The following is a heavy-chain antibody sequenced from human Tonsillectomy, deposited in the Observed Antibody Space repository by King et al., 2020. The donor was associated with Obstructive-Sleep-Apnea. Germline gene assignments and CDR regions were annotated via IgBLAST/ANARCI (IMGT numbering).Heavy chain of an antibody. CDR3: ARQGVDCGGDCLYYFDY. D-gene: IGHD2-21*02. CDR2: IDPSDSYT. J-gene: IGHJ4*02. Sequence: QLVQSGAEVKKPGESLRISCNGSGYSFTSYWISWVRQMTGKGLEWMGRIDPSDSYTNYSPSFQGHVTISADKSISTAYLQWSRLKASDTAMYYCARQGVDCGGDCLYYFDYWGQGTLVTVSS. CDR1: GYSFTSYW. V-gene: IGHV5-10-1*01.